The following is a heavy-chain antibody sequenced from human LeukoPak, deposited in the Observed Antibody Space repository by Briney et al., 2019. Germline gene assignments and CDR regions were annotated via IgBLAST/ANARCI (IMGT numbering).Heavy chain of an antibody. CDR2: ISFDGVNT. V-gene: IGHV3-30*04. D-gene: IGHD5-18*01. Sequence: GGSLRLSCAASGFTFSTYAIHWVRQAPGKGLEWVAVISFDGVNTFYADSVKGRFTISRDNSQNTLFLQMNSLRAEDTALYYCAKNSGYSYGRNDYWGQGTLVTVSS. CDR3: AKNSGYSYGRNDY. CDR1: GFTFSTYA. J-gene: IGHJ4*02.